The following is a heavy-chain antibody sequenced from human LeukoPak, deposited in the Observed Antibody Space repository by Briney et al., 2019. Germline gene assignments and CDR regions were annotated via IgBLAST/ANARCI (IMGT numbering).Heavy chain of an antibody. CDR3: ARYSSSSSFDY. V-gene: IGHV4-39*01. D-gene: IGHD6-6*01. J-gene: IGHJ4*02. CDR2: IYYSGST. Sequence: SETLSLTCTVSGGSISSYYWGWIRQPPGKGLEWIGSIYYSGSTYYNPSLKSRVTISVDTSKNRFSLKLSSVTAADTAVYYCARYSSSSSFDYWGQGTLVTVSS. CDR1: GGSISSYY.